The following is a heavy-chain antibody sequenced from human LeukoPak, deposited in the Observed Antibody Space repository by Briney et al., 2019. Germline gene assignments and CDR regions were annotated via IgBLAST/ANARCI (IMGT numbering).Heavy chain of an antibody. Sequence: LPGGSLRLSCAASGLTFSKSALTWVRQTPGKGLEWVSTITDVGDIFYTYSVRGRFTISRDNSKNTVYMQMDGLRAEDTAVYYCTRDRGGSPTDVFDYWGQGTLVTVSS. CDR3: TRDRGGSPTDVFDY. CDR1: GLTFSKSA. J-gene: IGHJ4*02. V-gene: IGHV3-23*01. CDR2: ITDVGDI. D-gene: IGHD2-15*01.